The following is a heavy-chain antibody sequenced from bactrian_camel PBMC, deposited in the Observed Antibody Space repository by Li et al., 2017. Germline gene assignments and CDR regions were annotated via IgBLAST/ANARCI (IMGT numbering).Heavy chain of an antibody. Sequence: HVQLVESGGGLVQPGGSLRLSCAASGFPFSTYAVTWVRQAPGKGLEWVSSIYSDGSSNTYYAESVKGRFTISRDNARNTLYLQMNSLKSEDTALYYCATAGGPTPDYNYWGQGTQVTVS. V-gene: IGHV3-2*01. CDR2: IYSDGSSNT. CDR1: GFPFSTYA. J-gene: IGHJ4*01. CDR3: ATAGGPTPDYNY.